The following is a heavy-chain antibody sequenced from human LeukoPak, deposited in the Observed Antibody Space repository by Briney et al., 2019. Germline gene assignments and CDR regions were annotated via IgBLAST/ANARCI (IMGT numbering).Heavy chain of an antibody. CDR2: INPNSGGT. CDR3: ARDRGGTVVVPAAIRSWFDP. CDR1: GYTFTGYY. J-gene: IGHJ5*02. V-gene: IGHV1-2*02. D-gene: IGHD2-2*02. Sequence: ASVKVSCKASGYTFTGYYMHWVRQAPGQGLEWMGWINPNSGGTNYAQKFQGRVTMTRDTSISTAYMELSRLRSDDTAVYYCARDRGGTVVVPAAIRSWFDPWGQGTLVTVSS.